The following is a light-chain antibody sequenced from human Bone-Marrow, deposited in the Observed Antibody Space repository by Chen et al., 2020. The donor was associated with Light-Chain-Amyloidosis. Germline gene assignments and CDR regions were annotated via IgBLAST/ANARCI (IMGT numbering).Light chain of an antibody. CDR3: GLYLGSGVWV. CDR2: HTD. Sequence: QTVVTQEPSFSVSPGGTVTLTCGLSSGSVSTDYYPSWYPQPPGQAPRALIYHTDPRSSGVPDRLSGSILGNQAALTISGAQADDESDYYCGLYLGSGVWVFGGGTKLTVL. J-gene: IGLJ3*02. CDR1: SGSVSTDYY. V-gene: IGLV8-61*01.